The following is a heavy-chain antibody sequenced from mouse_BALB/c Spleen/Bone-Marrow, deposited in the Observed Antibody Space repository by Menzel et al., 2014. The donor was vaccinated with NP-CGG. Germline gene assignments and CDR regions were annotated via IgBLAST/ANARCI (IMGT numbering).Heavy chain of an antibody. D-gene: IGHD1-1*01. V-gene: IGHV2-5-1*01. CDR2: IWRDGTT. CDR3: AKGHYGSSPFAY. Sequence: VQLQQSGPSLVQPSQSLSITCTISGFSLTNYGIYWVRQSPGKGLEWLGVIWRDGTTDYNAAFMSRLSITKDNSKSQVFFKMNRLQADDTAIYYCAKGHYGSSPFAYWGQGTLVTVSA. J-gene: IGHJ3*01. CDR1: GFSLTNYG.